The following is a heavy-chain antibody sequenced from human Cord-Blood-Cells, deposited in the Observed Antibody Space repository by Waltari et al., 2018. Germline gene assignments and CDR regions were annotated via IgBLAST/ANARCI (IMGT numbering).Heavy chain of an antibody. D-gene: IGHD6-13*01. V-gene: IGHV4-39*07. CDR2: IYYSGST. J-gene: IGHJ4*02. CDR3: AGSIAAASYYFDY. CDR1: GGSISSSSYY. Sequence: QLQLQESGPGLVKPSETLSLTCTVSGGSISSSSYYWGWIRQPPGKGLAWIGSIYYSGSTYYNPSLKSRVAISVDTSKNQFSLKLGSVTAADTAVYYCAGSIAAASYYFDYWGQGTLVTVSS.